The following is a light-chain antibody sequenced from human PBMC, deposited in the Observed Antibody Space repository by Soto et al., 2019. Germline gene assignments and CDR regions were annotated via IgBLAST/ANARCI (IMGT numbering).Light chain of an antibody. CDR2: GAS. Sequence: EIVLTQSPGTLSLSPGERATLSCRASQSVSASFLAWYQQKPGQAPRLLIYGASSRATGIPDRFSGSGSGTDFTLTSSRLDPEDAAVYYCQQRGTFGQGTKLEIK. V-gene: IGKV3-20*01. CDR1: QSVSASF. J-gene: IGKJ2*02. CDR3: QQRGT.